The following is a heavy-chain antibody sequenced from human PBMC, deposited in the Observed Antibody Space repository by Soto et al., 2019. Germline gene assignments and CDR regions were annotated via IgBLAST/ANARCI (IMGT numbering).Heavy chain of an antibody. CDR3: AIGHWLGS. Sequence: PAGSLRLSCAASGFTFDDYAMHWVRQAPGKGLEWVSGISWNSGSIGYADSVKGRFTISRDNAKKSLYLQMNALRAEDTALYYSAIGHWLGSWGQGT. D-gene: IGHD6-19*01. CDR1: GFTFDDYA. V-gene: IGHV3-9*01. CDR2: ISWNSGSI. J-gene: IGHJ4*02.